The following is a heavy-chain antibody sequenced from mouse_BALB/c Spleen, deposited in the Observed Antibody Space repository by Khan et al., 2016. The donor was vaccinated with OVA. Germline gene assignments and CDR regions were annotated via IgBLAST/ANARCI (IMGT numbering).Heavy chain of an antibody. CDR2: IGYSGST. J-gene: IGHJ2*01. CDR3: ASERLVLRYPDYFDY. D-gene: IGHD1-1*01. CDR1: GYSITSDYA. V-gene: IGHV3-2*02. Sequence: VQLKESGPGLLKPSQSLSLTCTVTGYSITSDYAWNWIRQFPGNKLGWMAYIGYSGSTTYNPSLRSRISITRDTSKNQFFLQLNSVTTEDTATYYCASERLVLRYPDYFDYWGQGTTLTVSS.